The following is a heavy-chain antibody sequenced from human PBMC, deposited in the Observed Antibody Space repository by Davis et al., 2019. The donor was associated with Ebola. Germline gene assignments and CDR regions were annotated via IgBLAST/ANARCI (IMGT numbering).Heavy chain of an antibody. D-gene: IGHD4-23*01. J-gene: IGHJ4*02. Sequence: PGGSLRLSCAASGFTFDDYAMHWVRQAPGKGLEWVSGISWNSGSIGYADSVKGRFTISRDNSKNTLYLQMNSLRVEDAAVYYCAKEGNFWGHFDYWGQGTPVTVSS. CDR3: AKEGNFWGHFDY. V-gene: IGHV3-9*01. CDR1: GFTFDDYA. CDR2: ISWNSGSI.